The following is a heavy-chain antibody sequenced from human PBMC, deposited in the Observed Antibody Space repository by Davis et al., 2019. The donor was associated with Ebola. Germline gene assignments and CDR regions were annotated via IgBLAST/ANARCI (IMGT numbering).Heavy chain of an antibody. J-gene: IGHJ6*02. CDR3: ARIPRGYRYYYYYGMDV. V-gene: IGHV3-7*01. D-gene: IGHD5-12*01. Sequence: LSLTCAASGFTFSSYWMSWVRQAPGMGLEWVANIKQDGSEKYYVDSVKGRFTISRDNAKNSLYLQMNSLRAEDTAVYYCARIPRGYRYYYYYGMDVWGQGTTVTVSS. CDR1: GFTFSSYW. CDR2: IKQDGSEK.